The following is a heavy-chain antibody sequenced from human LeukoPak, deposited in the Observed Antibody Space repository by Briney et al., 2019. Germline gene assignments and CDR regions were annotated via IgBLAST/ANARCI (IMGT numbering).Heavy chain of an antibody. V-gene: IGHV1-2*02. CDR2: INPNSGGT. CDR3: ARTPSITMVRGVKFYFDY. D-gene: IGHD3-10*01. Sequence: ASAKVSCKASGYTFTGYYMHWVRQAPGQGLEWMGWINPNSGGTNYAQKFQGRVTMTRDTSISTAYMELSRLRSDDTAVYYCARTPSITMVRGVKFYFDYWGQGTLVTVSS. J-gene: IGHJ4*02. CDR1: GYTFTGYY.